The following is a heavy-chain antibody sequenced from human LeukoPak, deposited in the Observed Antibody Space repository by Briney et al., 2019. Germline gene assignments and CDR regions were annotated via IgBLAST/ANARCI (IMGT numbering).Heavy chain of an antibody. V-gene: IGHV1-18*01. CDR2: ISAYNGNT. CDR1: GYTFTSYG. D-gene: IGHD2-2*01. Sequence: ASVKVSCKASGYTFTSYGISWVRQAPGQGLEWMGWISAYNGNTNYAQKLQGRATMTTDTSTSTAYMELRSLRSDDTVVYYCARVLTSQDIVVAPAATWGQGTLVTVSS. J-gene: IGHJ5*02. CDR3: ARVLTSQDIVVAPAAT.